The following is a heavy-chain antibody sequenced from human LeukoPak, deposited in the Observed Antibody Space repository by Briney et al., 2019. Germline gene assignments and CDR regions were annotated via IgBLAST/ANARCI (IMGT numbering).Heavy chain of an antibody. CDR2: IYYSGST. Sequence: SETLSLTCTVSGGSISSSSYYWGWIRQPPGKGLEWIGSIYYSGSTYYNPSLKSRVTISVDTSKNQFSLKLSSVAAADTAVYYCASRSGYSYGPLPHYFDYWGQGTLVTVSS. CDR1: GGSISSSSYY. D-gene: IGHD5-18*01. CDR3: ASRSGYSYGPLPHYFDY. V-gene: IGHV4-39*01. J-gene: IGHJ4*02.